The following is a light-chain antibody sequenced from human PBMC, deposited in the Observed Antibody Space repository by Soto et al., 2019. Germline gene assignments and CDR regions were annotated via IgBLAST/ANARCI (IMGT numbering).Light chain of an antibody. V-gene: IGKV3-15*01. J-gene: IGKJ5*01. CDR2: GAS. CDR1: QSVSSY. Sequence: EIVMTQSPATLSVSPGETATLSCRASQSVSSYLAWYQQKPGQAPRLLIYGASTRATGIPARFSGSGSGTEFTLTLSGLQSEDFAGYSCQQYNDWPLFTFGQGTRLEIK. CDR3: QQYNDWPLFT.